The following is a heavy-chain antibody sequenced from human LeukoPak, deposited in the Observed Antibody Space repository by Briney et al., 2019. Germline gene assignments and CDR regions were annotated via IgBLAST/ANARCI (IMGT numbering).Heavy chain of an antibody. Sequence: GGSLTLSCAASGLTFDDYAMHWVRQAPGKGLEWVAGISWNSGSIGYADSVKGRFTTSRDNAKNSLYLQMNSLRAEDTALYYCAKGSYYDSSGHFDYWGQGTLVTVSS. D-gene: IGHD3-22*01. V-gene: IGHV3-9*01. CDR3: AKGSYYDSSGHFDY. CDR1: GLTFDDYA. J-gene: IGHJ4*02. CDR2: ISWNSGSI.